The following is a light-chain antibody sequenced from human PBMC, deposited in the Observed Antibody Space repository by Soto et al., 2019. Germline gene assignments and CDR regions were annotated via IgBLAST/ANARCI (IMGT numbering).Light chain of an antibody. CDR1: QSVSSSY. J-gene: IGKJ1*01. V-gene: IGKV3-20*01. CDR2: GAS. Sequence: EIVLTQSPGTLSLSPGERATLSCRASQSVSSSYLAWYQQKPGQAPRLLIYGASSRATGIPDMFSGSGSGTDVTLTISRLEPEDFAVYYCQQYGSSPPWTFGQGTKLEIK. CDR3: QQYGSSPPWT.